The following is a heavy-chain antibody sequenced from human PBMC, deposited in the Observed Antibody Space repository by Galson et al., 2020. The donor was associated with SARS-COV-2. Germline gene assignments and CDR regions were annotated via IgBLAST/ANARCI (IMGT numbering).Heavy chain of an antibody. V-gene: IGHV3-7*03. D-gene: IGHD2-15*01. Sequence: GESLKISCAASGFTFSSYWMSWVRQAPGKGLEWVANIKQDGSEKYYVDSVKGRFTIPRENAKNSLYLQMNSLRAEDKAVYYCARGVCSGGSCYWGVVDYWGQGTLVTVAS. CDR1: GFTFSSYW. CDR3: ARGVCSGGSCYWGVVDY. J-gene: IGHJ4*02. CDR2: IKQDGSEK.